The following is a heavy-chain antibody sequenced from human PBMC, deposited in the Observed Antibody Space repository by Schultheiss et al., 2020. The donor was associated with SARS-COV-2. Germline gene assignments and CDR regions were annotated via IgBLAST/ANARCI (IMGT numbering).Heavy chain of an antibody. D-gene: IGHD3-9*01. CDR1: GFTVSSNY. CDR2: IYSGGST. Sequence: GGSLRLSCAASGFTVSSNYMSWVRQAPGKGLEWVSVIYSGGSTYYADSVKGRFTISRDNSKNTLYLQMNSLRAEDTAVYYCAKDGDYDILSAAETYNWLDPWGQGILVTVSS. V-gene: IGHV3-53*01. CDR3: AKDGDYDILSAAETYNWLDP. J-gene: IGHJ5*02.